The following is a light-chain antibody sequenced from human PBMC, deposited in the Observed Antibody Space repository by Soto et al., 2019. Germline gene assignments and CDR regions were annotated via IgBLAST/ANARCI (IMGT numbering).Light chain of an antibody. CDR1: QGIRNY. J-gene: IGKJ3*01. CDR2: AAS. V-gene: IGKV1-27*01. CDR3: QKYSSVPV. Sequence: DIQMTQSPTSLSASVGARVTITCRASQGIRNYVAWYQQIPGKAPKLLSYAASTLQSGVPSRFSGSGSGTDFPLTIKGLQPEDVATYSCQKYSSVPVFGPGTKVEIK.